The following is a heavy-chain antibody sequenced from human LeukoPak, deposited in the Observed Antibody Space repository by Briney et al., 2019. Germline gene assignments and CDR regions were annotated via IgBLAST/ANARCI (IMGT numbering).Heavy chain of an antibody. Sequence: SVKVSCKASGGTFSSYAISWVRQAPGQGLEWMGGIIPILGTANYAQKFQGRVTITADESTSTAYMELRSLRSEDTAVYYCASTPRDDILTGYSNPLRFDYWGQGTLVTVSS. CDR3: ASTPRDDILTGYSNPLRFDY. J-gene: IGHJ4*02. V-gene: IGHV1-69*13. D-gene: IGHD3-9*01. CDR2: IIPILGTA. CDR1: GGTFSSYA.